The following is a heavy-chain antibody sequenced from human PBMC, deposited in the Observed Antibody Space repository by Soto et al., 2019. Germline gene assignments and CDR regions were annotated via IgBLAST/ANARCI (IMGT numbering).Heavy chain of an antibody. Sequence: ASVKVSCKASGYTFTSYYMHWVRQAPGQGLEWMGIINPSGGSTSYAQKFQGRVTMTRDTSTSTVYMELSSLRSEDTAVYYCVRGKMREMATILRDKWFDPWGQGTLVTVSS. J-gene: IGHJ5*02. V-gene: IGHV1-46*01. CDR1: GYTFTSYY. CDR3: VRGKMREMATILRDKWFDP. D-gene: IGHD5-12*01. CDR2: INPSGGST.